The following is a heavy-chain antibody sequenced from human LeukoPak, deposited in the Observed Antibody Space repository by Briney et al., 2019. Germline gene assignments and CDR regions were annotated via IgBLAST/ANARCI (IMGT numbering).Heavy chain of an antibody. CDR1: AYTFTSYG. J-gene: IGHJ4*02. V-gene: IGHV1-18*01. Sequence: GASVKVSCKASAYTFTSYGISWVRQAPGQGLEWMGWISAYNGNTNYAQKFQGRVTMTTDTSTSTAYMELRSLRSEDTAVYYCARASESGWREFDYWGQGTLVTVSS. D-gene: IGHD6-19*01. CDR2: ISAYNGNT. CDR3: ARASESGWREFDY.